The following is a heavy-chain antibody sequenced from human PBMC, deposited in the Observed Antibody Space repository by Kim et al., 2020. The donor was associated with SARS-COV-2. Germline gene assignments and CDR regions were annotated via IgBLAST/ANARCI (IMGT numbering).Heavy chain of an antibody. CDR3: AGGTGWLFDS. Sequence: GGSLRLSCAASGFTFSRYWMNWVRQAPGKGLEWVANIKQDGSERYYVGSVKGRFTISRDNAKGSLYLQMNSLTAEDTAVYYCAGGTGWLFDSWGQGTLVTVSS. CDR1: GFTFSRYW. J-gene: IGHJ4*02. V-gene: IGHV3-7*01. D-gene: IGHD6-19*01. CDR2: IKQDGSER.